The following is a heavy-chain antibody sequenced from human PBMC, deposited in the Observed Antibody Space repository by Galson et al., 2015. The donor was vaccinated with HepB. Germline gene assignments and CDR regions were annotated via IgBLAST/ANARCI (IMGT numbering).Heavy chain of an antibody. Sequence: SLRLSCAASGSTFSSYGMHWVRQAPGKGLEWVAVTSSDGRNKYYADPVKGRCIISRDNSKNTLYLQMNSLRAEDTAVYYCARDRAAPYWYFDLWRRGTLVTVS. V-gene: IGHV3-30*03. D-gene: IGHD3-10*01. J-gene: IGHJ2*01. CDR2: TSSDGRNK. CDR1: GSTFSSYG. CDR3: ARDRAAPYWYFDL.